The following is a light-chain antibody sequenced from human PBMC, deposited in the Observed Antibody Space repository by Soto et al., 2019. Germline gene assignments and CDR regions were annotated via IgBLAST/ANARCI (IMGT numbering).Light chain of an antibody. V-gene: IGKV1-39*01. J-gene: IGKJ1*01. CDR1: QSISSY. CDR3: PQSDSTPPD. CDR2: AAP. Sequence: DIQITQSPSSLSSSVVYRVSITCRASQSISSYLNWYQQKPGKAPKLLIYAAPSVQSGAPSRCRGSCSETDFTLTISSLQPEDVATYYSPQSDSTPPDLGEGTTVDIK.